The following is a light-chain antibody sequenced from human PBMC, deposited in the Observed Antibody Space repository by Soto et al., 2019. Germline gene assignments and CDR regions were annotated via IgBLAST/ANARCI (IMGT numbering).Light chain of an antibody. V-gene: IGKV1-5*03. J-gene: IGKJ1*01. Sequence: DIQMTQSPSTLSASVGDRVTITCRASQSISSWLAWYQQKPGKAPKLLIYKASSLESGVPSRFSGSGAGTEFTLTISSMQPDDFATYYCQQYNSSPWTFGQGTQVVIK. CDR2: KAS. CDR3: QQYNSSPWT. CDR1: QSISSW.